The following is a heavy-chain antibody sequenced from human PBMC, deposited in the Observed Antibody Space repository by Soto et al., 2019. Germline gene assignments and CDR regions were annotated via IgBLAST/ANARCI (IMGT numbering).Heavy chain of an antibody. D-gene: IGHD2-21*02. CDR2: ISSSSSYM. CDR1: GFTCSSEI. Sequence: GGALRVSCVAPGFTCSSEIMTWGRQDPVKGLEWVSSISSSSSYMYYADSVKGRFTISRDNAKNSLYLQMNSLRAEDTAIYYCVSEGLCDADCYFFEYWGQGTQVTVSS. V-gene: IGHV3-21*01. CDR3: VSEGLCDADCYFFEY. J-gene: IGHJ4*02.